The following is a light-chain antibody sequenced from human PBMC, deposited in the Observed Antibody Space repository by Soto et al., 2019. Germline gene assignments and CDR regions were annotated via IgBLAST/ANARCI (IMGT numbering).Light chain of an antibody. CDR3: QQYSSWRST. Sequence: DIQMTQSPSTLSASVTDGVTVTCRASQNVSVYVAWYQQKPGKAPKVLIHDASILESGVPSRFSGSGSGTEFTLTVSSLQPDDFATYYCQQYSSWRSTFGQGTKLDIK. CDR1: QNVSVY. J-gene: IGKJ2*02. V-gene: IGKV1-5*01. CDR2: DAS.